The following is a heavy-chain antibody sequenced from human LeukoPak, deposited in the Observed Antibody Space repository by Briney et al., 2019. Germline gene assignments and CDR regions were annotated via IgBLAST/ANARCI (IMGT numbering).Heavy chain of an antibody. J-gene: IGHJ4*02. CDR1: GCTFTGYY. CDR3: ARDGYGDNSAHSD. D-gene: IGHD4-23*01. V-gene: IGHV1-2*02. CDR2: INPNSGGT. Sequence: ASVKVSCKASGCTFTGYYMQWVRQAAGQGLEWWGWINPNSGGTNYAQKFQGRVTMTRDTSISTAYMELSRLRSDDTALYHCARDGYGDNSAHSDWGPGTLVTVSS.